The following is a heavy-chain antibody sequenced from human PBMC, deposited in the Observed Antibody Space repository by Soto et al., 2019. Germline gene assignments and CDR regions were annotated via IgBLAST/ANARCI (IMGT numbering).Heavy chain of an antibody. CDR2: IRSQPYGGTA. CDR1: GFPFGNFL. V-gene: IGHV3-49*03. D-gene: IGHD3-10*01. CDR3: IGSFPF. J-gene: IGHJ4*02. Sequence: HPGGSLRPSCTASGFPFGNFLMSWFRQAPGKGMEWVGFIRSQPYGGTAEYAASVRGRFTISRDDSKGIAYLQMNSLQTEDSGVYYCIGSFPFWGQGTLVTVSS.